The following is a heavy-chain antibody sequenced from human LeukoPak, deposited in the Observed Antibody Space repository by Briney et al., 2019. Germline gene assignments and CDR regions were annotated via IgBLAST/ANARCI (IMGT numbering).Heavy chain of an antibody. Sequence: GGSLRLSCAASGFTVSSNYMSWVRQAPGKGLEWVSVIYSGGSTYYADSVKGRFTTSRDNSKNTLYLQMNSLRAEDTAVYYCARGGRGYSGGYYFDYWGQGTLVTVSS. CDR3: ARGGRGYSGGYYFDY. D-gene: IGHD5-18*01. CDR2: IYSGGST. J-gene: IGHJ4*02. V-gene: IGHV3-66*01. CDR1: GFTVSSNY.